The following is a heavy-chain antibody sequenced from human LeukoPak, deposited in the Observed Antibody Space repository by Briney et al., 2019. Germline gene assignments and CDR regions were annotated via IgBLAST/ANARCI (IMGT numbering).Heavy chain of an antibody. J-gene: IGHJ6*03. CDR3: AKAPATGEGYYFYYMDV. CDR1: GFTFSSYA. D-gene: IGHD7-27*01. V-gene: IGHV3-23*01. CDR2: INGRAATT. Sequence: GGSLRLSCAASGFASGFTFSSYAMSWVRQAPGKGLEWVASINGRAATTYYADSEKGRFTISRDNSKNTLYLQMNSLGADDTAVYYCAKAPATGEGYYFYYMDVWGKGTTVAVSS.